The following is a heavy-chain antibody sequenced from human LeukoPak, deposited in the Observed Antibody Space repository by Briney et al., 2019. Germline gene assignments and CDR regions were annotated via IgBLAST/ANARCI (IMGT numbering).Heavy chain of an antibody. V-gene: IGHV3-30*02. CDR3: AKDPTRVPGAFDI. CDR1: GFTLSSYG. J-gene: IGHJ3*02. D-gene: IGHD3-10*01. CDR2: IRYDGSNK. Sequence: PGGALRLSCAASGFTLSSYGMHWGRQAPGKGLGWVAFIRYDGSNKYYADSVKGRFTISRDNSKNTLYLQMNSLRAEDTAVYYCAKDPTRVPGAFDIWGQGTMVTVSS.